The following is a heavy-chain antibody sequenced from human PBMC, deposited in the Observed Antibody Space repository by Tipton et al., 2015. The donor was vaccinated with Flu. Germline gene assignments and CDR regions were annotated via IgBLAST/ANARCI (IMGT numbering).Heavy chain of an antibody. V-gene: IGHV3-9*01. D-gene: IGHD3-10*01. J-gene: IGHJ5*02. CDR1: GFTFDDYA. Sequence: SLRLSCAASGFTFDDYAMHWVRQAPGKGLEWVSGISWNSGSIGYADSVKGRFTISRDNAKNSLYLQMNSLRAEDTALYYCAKDNLWFGELLRGWFDPWGQGTLVTVSS. CDR2: ISWNSGSI. CDR3: AKDNLWFGELLRGWFDP.